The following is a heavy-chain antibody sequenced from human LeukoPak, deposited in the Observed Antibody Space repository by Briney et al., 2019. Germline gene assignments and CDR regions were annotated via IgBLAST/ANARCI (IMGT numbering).Heavy chain of an antibody. CDR2: INPSGGST. V-gene: IGHV1-46*01. Sequence: ASVKVSCKASGYTFTSYYMHWVRQAPGQGLEWMGIINPSGGSTSYAQKFQGRVTMTRDMSTSTVYMELSSLRSDDTAVYYCASDHDYGDHSWVYYFDHWGQGTLVTVSS. D-gene: IGHD4-17*01. CDR1: GYTFTSYY. CDR3: ASDHDYGDHSWVYYFDH. J-gene: IGHJ4*02.